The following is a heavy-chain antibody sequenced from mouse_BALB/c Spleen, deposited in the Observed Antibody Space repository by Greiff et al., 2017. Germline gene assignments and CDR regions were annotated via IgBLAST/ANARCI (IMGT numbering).Heavy chain of an antibody. J-gene: IGHJ2*01. V-gene: IGHV5-6*01. CDR1: GFTFSSYG. CDR2: ISSGGSYT. D-gene: IGHD1-1*01. CDR3: ARHDYGSSYGNFDY. Sequence: EVQLQESGGDLVKPGGSLKLSCAASGFTFSSYGMSWVRQTPDKRLEWVATISSGGSYTYYPDRVKGRFTISRDNAKNTLYLQMSSLKSEDTAMYYCARHDYGSSYGNFDYWGQGTTLTVSS.